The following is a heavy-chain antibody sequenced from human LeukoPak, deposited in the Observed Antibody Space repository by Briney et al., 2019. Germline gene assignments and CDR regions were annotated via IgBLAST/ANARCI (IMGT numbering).Heavy chain of an antibody. J-gene: IGHJ3*02. D-gene: IGHD3-10*01. CDR3: AGGGSLDAFDI. Sequence: ASVKVPCKASGYTFTDHYMHWVRQAPGQGPEWMGWVNPSSGATNYAQKFQGRVTMTRDTSISTAYMELSRLRSDDTAVYYCAGGGSLDAFDIWGQGTMVTVSS. CDR2: VNPSSGAT. CDR1: GYTFTDHY. V-gene: IGHV1-2*02.